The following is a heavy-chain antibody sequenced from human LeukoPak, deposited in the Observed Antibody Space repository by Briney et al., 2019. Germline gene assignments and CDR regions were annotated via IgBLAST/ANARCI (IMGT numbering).Heavy chain of an antibody. CDR2: IIPILGIA. V-gene: IGHV1-69*04. Sequence: SVKVSCKASGGTFSSYAISWVRQAPGQGLEWMGRIIPILGIANYAQKFQGRVTITADKSTSTAYMELSSLRSEDTAVYYCATEPIAVAGHLDYWGQGTLVTVSP. D-gene: IGHD6-19*01. J-gene: IGHJ4*02. CDR3: ATEPIAVAGHLDY. CDR1: GGTFSSYA.